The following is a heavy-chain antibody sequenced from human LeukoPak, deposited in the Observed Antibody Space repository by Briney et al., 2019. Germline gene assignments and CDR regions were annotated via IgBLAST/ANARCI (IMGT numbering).Heavy chain of an antibody. CDR3: ARDVSGGYDPGYFDY. Sequence: PGGSLRLSCAASGFTVSSNYMSWVRQAPGKGLEWVSVIYSGGSTYYADSVKGRFTISRDNSKNTLYLQMNSLRAEDTAVYYCARDVSGGYDPGYFDYWGQGTLVTVSP. CDR1: GFTVSSNY. V-gene: IGHV3-53*01. D-gene: IGHD5-12*01. CDR2: IYSGGST. J-gene: IGHJ4*02.